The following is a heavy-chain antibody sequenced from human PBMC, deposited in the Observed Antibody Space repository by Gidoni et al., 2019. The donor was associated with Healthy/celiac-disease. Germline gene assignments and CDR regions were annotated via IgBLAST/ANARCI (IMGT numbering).Heavy chain of an antibody. CDR3: ARRSAAGRYYFDY. D-gene: IGHD6-13*01. V-gene: IGHV4-39*01. CDR2: IYYSGST. Sequence: QLQLQDSGPGLVKPSATLSLPCTVVGGSISSSSYYWGWIRQTPGKGLEWIGSIYYSGSTYYNPSLKSRVTISVDTSKTQFSLKLSSVTAADTAVYYCARRSAAGRYYFDYWGQGPLVTVSS. CDR1: GGSISSSSYY. J-gene: IGHJ4*02.